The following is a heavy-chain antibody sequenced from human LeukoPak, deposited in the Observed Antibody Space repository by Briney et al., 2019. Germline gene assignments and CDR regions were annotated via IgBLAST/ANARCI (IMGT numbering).Heavy chain of an antibody. CDR3: ARADGYSSSALSTQNFDY. CDR1: GFTVSSNY. Sequence: PGGSLRLSCAASGFTVSSNYRSWVRQAPGKGLEWVSVTYSGGSTYYADSVKGRFTISRDNSKNTLYLQMNSLRAEDTAVYYCARADGYSSSALSTQNFDYWGQGTLVTVSS. CDR2: TYSGGST. D-gene: IGHD6-6*01. V-gene: IGHV3-66*01. J-gene: IGHJ4*02.